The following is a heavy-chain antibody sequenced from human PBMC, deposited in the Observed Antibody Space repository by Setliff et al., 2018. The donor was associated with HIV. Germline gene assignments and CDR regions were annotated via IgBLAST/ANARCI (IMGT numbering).Heavy chain of an antibody. CDR3: ARAHIGIAARWSGWFDP. Sequence: PSETLSLTCTVSGGSISSYYWSWIRQPPGKGLEWIGYIYYSGSTNYNPSLKSRVTISVDTPKDQFSLKLSSVTAADTAVYYCARAHIGIAARWSGWFDPWGQGTLVTVSS. D-gene: IGHD6-6*01. CDR1: GGSISSYY. CDR2: IYYSGST. V-gene: IGHV4-59*01. J-gene: IGHJ5*02.